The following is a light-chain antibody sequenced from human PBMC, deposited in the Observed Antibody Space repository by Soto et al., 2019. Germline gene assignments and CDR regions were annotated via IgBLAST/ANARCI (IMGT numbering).Light chain of an antibody. CDR1: SSDVGGYNY. Sequence: QSALTXPASVSGSPGQSITISCTGTSSDVGGYNYVSWYQQHPGKAPKLMIYDVTNRPSGVSNRFSGSKSGNTASLTISGLQAEDESDYYCSSYSISSTQVFGTGTKVTVL. V-gene: IGLV2-14*03. CDR2: DVT. CDR3: SSYSISSTQV. J-gene: IGLJ1*01.